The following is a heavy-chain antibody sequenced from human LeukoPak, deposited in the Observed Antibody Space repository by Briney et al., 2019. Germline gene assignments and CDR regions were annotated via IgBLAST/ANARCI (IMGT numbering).Heavy chain of an antibody. CDR2: INHSGST. Sequence: SETLSLTCAVYGGSFSGYYWSWIRQPPGKWLEWIGEINHSGSTNYNPSLKSRVTISVDTSKNQFSLKLSSVTAADTAVYYCARAVVVPAAMNWFDPWGQGTLVTVSS. CDR3: ARAVVVPAAMNWFDP. J-gene: IGHJ5*02. CDR1: GGSFSGYY. D-gene: IGHD2-2*01. V-gene: IGHV4-34*01.